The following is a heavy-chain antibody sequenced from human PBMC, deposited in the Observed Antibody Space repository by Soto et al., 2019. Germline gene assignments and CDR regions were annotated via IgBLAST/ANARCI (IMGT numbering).Heavy chain of an antibody. CDR3: ARVSTGDLSFDY. CDR1: VGSISSGGYY. CDR2: IYYSGST. V-gene: IGHV4-31*03. Sequence: QVQLQESGPGLVKPSQTLSLTCTVAVGSISSGGYYWSWIRQHPGKGLEWIGYIYYSGSTYYNPSLKSRVTISVDTSKNQISLKLSSVTAAATAVYYCARVSTGDLSFDYWGQGTLVTVSS. J-gene: IGHJ4*02. D-gene: IGHD7-27*01.